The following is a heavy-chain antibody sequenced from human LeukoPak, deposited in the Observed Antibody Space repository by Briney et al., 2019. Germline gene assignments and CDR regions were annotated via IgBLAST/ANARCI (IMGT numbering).Heavy chain of an antibody. D-gene: IGHD6-13*01. CDR2: ISAYNGNT. Sequence: ASVKVSCKASGYTFTSYGVSWVRQAPGQGLEWMGWISAYNGNTNYAQKLQGRVTMTTDTSTSTAYMELRSLRSDDTAVYYCARELAAAGTPSYWGQGTLVTVSS. CDR3: ARELAAAGTPSY. CDR1: GYTFTSYG. J-gene: IGHJ4*02. V-gene: IGHV1-18*01.